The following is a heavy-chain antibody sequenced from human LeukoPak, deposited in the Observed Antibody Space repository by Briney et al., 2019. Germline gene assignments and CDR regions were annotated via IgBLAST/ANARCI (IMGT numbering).Heavy chain of an antibody. D-gene: IGHD2-2*01. Sequence: ASVTVSCKASGYTFTSYGISWVRQAPGQGLEWMGWISAYNGNTNYAQKLQGRVTMTTDTSKSTAYMELRSLRSDDTAVYYCAMIVVVPAAMARGAFDIWGQGTMVTVSS. CDR1: GYTFTSYG. V-gene: IGHV1-18*01. CDR2: ISAYNGNT. J-gene: IGHJ3*02. CDR3: AMIVVVPAAMARGAFDI.